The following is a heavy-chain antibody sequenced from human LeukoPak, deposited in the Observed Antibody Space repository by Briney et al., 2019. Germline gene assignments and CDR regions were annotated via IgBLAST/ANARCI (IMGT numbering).Heavy chain of an antibody. D-gene: IGHD2-21*02. J-gene: IGHJ1*01. CDR3: AWTHMYCGGDCPPQYFQH. CDR1: GGSISSGGYY. Sequence: TSETLSLTCTVSGGSISSGGYYWSWIRQHPGKRLEWIGYIYYSGSTYYNPSLKSRVTISVDTSKNQFSLKLSSVTAADTAVYYCAWTHMYCGGDCPPQYFQHWGQGTLVTVSS. V-gene: IGHV4-31*03. CDR2: IYYSGST.